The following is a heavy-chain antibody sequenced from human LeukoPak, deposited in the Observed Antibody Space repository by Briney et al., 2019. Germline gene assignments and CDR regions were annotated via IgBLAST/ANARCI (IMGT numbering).Heavy chain of an antibody. CDR2: ISYSGTT. D-gene: IGHD4-17*01. J-gene: IGHJ4*02. CDR1: GSSINSRY. V-gene: IGHV4-59*11. CDR3: ASRPASTSFYGVFDY. Sequence: PSETLSLTCTVSGSSINSRYWSWIRQTPGKGLEWIGYISYSGTTDYNPSLKSRVTMSVDTSRNQFSLNLNSVTAADTALYYCASRPASTSFYGVFDYWSPGTLVTVSS.